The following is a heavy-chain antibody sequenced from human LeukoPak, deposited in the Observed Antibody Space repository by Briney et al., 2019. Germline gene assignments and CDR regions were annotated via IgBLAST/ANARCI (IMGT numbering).Heavy chain of an antibody. Sequence: SETLYLTCNVSGVSLNIYYWTWVRQSPGKGLEWIGYIFDIGNTNYNPSLKSRATISLDRSKNQFSLRLNSVTAADTAVYYCAKGMMPDWFDPWGQGTLVTVST. CDR1: GVSLNIYY. D-gene: IGHD2-2*01. J-gene: IGHJ5*02. V-gene: IGHV4-59*01. CDR3: AKGMMPDWFDP. CDR2: IFDIGNT.